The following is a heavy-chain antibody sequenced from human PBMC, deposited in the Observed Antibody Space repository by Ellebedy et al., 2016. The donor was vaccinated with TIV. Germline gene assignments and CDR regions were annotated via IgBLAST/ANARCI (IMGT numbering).Heavy chain of an antibody. Sequence: SETLSLTXTVSGGSISSGGYYWSWIRQPPGKGLEWIGEINHSGSTNYNPSLKSRVTISVDTSKNQFSLKLSSVTAADTAVYYCARASGWSLYYYYMDVWGKGTTVTVSS. CDR1: GGSISSGGYY. V-gene: IGHV4-39*07. J-gene: IGHJ6*03. CDR2: INHSGST. D-gene: IGHD6-19*01. CDR3: ARASGWSLYYYYMDV.